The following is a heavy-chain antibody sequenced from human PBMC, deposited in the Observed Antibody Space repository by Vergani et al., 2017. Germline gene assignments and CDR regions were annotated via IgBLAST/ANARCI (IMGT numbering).Heavy chain of an antibody. CDR2: ISSSSSYI. V-gene: IGHV3-21*01. D-gene: IGHD2-15*01. J-gene: IGHJ3*02. CDR1: GGSISSHY. CDR3: ARAGPRICVTGGSCYGRDAFDI. Sequence: VQLQESGPGLVKPSETLSLTCTVSGGSISSHYWSWIRQPPGKGLEWVSSISSSSSYIYYADSVKGRFTISRDNAKNSLYLQMNSLSAEDTAVYYCARAGPRICVTGGSCYGRDAFDIWGQGTMVTVSS.